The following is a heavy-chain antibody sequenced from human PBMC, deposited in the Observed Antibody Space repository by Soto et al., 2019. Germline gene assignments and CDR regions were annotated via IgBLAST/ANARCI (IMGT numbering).Heavy chain of an antibody. J-gene: IGHJ4*02. CDR1: GGSISSSSYY. Sequence: PSETLSLTCTVSGGSISSSSYYWGWIRQPPGKGLEWIGSIYYSGSTYYNPSLKSRVTISVDTSKNQFSLKLSSVTAADTAVYYCARQKCSTTTCDFDYWCQGTLVTVSS. CDR3: ARQKCSTTTCDFDY. CDR2: IYYSGST. D-gene: IGHD2-2*01. V-gene: IGHV4-39*01.